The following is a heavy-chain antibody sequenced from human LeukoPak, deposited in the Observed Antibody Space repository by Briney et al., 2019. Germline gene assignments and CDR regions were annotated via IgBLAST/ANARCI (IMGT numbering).Heavy chain of an antibody. V-gene: IGHV3-48*03. Sequence: PGGSLRLSCAASGFTFSSYEMNWVRQAPGKGLEWVSYISSSGSTIYYADSVKGRFTIPRDNAKNSLYLQMNSLRAEDTAVYYCARDRYDYVWGSYVFDYRGQGTLVTVSS. CDR1: GFTFSSYE. CDR2: ISSSGSTI. J-gene: IGHJ4*02. CDR3: ARDRYDYVWGSYVFDY. D-gene: IGHD3-16*01.